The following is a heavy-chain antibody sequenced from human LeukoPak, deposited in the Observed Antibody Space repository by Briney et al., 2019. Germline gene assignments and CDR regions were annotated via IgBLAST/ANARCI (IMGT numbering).Heavy chain of an antibody. CDR2: ISSSSSYI. CDR1: GFTFSSYS. J-gene: IGHJ5*02. Sequence: GGSLRLSCAASGFTFSSYSMNWVRQAPGKGLEWVSSISSSSSYIYYADSVKGRFTISRDNAKNSLYLQMNSLRVEDTAAYYCARGREGIAGRWWVEETRWHFLDPWGQGTLVTVSS. D-gene: IGHD6-13*01. CDR3: ARGREGIAGRWWVEETRWHFLDP. V-gene: IGHV3-21*01.